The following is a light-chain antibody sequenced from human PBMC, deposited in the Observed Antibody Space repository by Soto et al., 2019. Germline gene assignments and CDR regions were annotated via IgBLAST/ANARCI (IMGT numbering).Light chain of an antibody. J-gene: IGKJ2*01. Sequence: EIVLTQSPGTLSLSPGERATLSCRASQSVSSSYLAWYQQKPGQAPRLLIYGASSRATGIPDRFSGSGSGTVFSLTISRLEPEDFAVSFCQQYGSSPPKYTFGQGTKLEI. CDR3: QQYGSSPPKYT. V-gene: IGKV3-20*01. CDR2: GAS. CDR1: QSVSSSY.